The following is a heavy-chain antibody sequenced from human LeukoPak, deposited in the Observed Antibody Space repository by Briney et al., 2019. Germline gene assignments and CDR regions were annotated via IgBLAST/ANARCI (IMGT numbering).Heavy chain of an antibody. Sequence: GGSLRLSCAASGFTFSDYAMSWFRQAPGNGLEWVSSISGSGGSTYYADSVKGRFTISRDNSKNTLYLQMNSLRAEDTAVYYCAKGIAVAGTAGPGDYWGQGTLVTVSS. D-gene: IGHD6-19*01. CDR1: GFTFSDYA. V-gene: IGHV3-23*01. CDR3: AKGIAVAGTAGPGDY. J-gene: IGHJ4*02. CDR2: ISGSGGST.